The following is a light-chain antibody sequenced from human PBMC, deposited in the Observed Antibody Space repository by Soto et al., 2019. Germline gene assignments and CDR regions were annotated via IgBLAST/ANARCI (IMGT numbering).Light chain of an antibody. CDR2: GAS. CDR3: QQYNNWPPGIT. V-gene: IGKV3-15*01. CDR1: QSVSSN. Sequence: EIVMTQSPATLSVSPVERAALSCRASQSVSSNLAWYQQKPGQAPRLLIYGASTRATGIPARFSGSGSGTEFTLTISSLQSEDFAVYYCQQYNNWPPGITFGQGTRLEIK. J-gene: IGKJ5*01.